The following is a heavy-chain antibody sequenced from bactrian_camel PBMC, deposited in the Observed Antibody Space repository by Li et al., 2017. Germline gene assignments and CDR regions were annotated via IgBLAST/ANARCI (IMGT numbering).Heavy chain of an antibody. CDR2: IDSGGST. CDR3: AADGSSWYHYYR. CDR1: GFTFSNHD. D-gene: IGHD6*01. V-gene: IGHV3S31*01. J-gene: IGHJ4*01. Sequence: VQLVESGGGLVQPGGSLRLSRAASGFTFSNHDMSWVRQSPGKGIERVSAIDSGGSTYYADSVRGRFTISKDVAKNTLYLQMNSLKSDDTAMYFCAADGSSWYHYYRWGRGTQVTVS.